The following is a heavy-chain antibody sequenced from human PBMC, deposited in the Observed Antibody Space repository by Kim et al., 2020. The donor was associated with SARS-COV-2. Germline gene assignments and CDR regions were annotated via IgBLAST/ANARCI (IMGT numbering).Heavy chain of an antibody. D-gene: IGHD3-10*01. CDR2: IYYSGST. CDR3: ARQLAMVRGVIISWFDP. J-gene: IGHJ5*02. V-gene: IGHV4-59*08. Sequence: RQPPGKGLEWIGYIYYSGSTNNNPSLKSRVTISVDTSKNQFSLKLSSVTAADTAVYYCARQLAMVRGVIISWFDPWGQGTLVTVSS.